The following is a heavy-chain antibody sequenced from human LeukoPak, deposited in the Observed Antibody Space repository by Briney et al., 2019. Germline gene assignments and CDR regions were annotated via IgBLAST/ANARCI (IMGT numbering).Heavy chain of an antibody. Sequence: SQTLSLTCTVSGGSISSGSYYWSWIRQPAGKGLEWIGRIYTSGGTNYNPSLKSRVTISVDTSKNQFSLKLSSVTAADTAVYYCARGGRAFEWELLHYFDYWGQGTLVTVSS. J-gene: IGHJ4*02. CDR2: IYTSGGT. CDR3: ARGGRAFEWELLHYFDY. V-gene: IGHV4-61*02. CDR1: GGSISSGSYY. D-gene: IGHD1-26*01.